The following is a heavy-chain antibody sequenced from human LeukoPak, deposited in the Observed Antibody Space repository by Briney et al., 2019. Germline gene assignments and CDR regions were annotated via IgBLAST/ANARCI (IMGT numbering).Heavy chain of an antibody. CDR3: AKGGKYYYDSSGYYPH. Sequence: PGGSLRLSCGASSFTFSSYVMSWVRQAPGKGLEWVSTVSTTGGSTYYADSVKGRFTISRDNSKDTLYLQMNSLRAEDTAVYYCAKGGKYYYDSSGYYPHWGQGTLVTVSS. J-gene: IGHJ4*02. CDR2: VSTTGGST. V-gene: IGHV3-23*01. D-gene: IGHD3-22*01. CDR1: SFTFSSYV.